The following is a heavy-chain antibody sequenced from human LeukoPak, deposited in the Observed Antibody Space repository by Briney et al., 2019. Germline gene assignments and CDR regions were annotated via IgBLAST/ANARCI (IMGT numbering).Heavy chain of an antibody. J-gene: IGHJ4*02. D-gene: IGHD3-16*02. CDR3: ARDIYDYVWGSYRSSYFDY. CDR2: ISSSSSYI. Sequence: GGSLRLSCAASGFTFSSYSMNWVRQAPGKGLEWVSSISSSSSYIYYADSVKGRFTISRDNAKNSLYLQMNSLRAEDTAVYYCARDIYDYVWGSYRSSYFDYWGQGTLVTVSS. V-gene: IGHV3-21*01. CDR1: GFTFSSYS.